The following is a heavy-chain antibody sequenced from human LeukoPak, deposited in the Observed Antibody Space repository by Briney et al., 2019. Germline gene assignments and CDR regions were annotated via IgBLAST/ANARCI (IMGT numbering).Heavy chain of an antibody. Sequence: SETLSLTCTVSGGSISTYYWTWIRQPAGKGLEWSGRIYSSGTTNYNPSLKSRVTMSVDTSKKQFSLKLSSVTAADTAVYYCARESGSYQYYFDYWGQGTLVTVSS. CDR1: GGSISTYY. CDR3: ARESGSYQYYFDY. D-gene: IGHD1-26*01. J-gene: IGHJ4*02. CDR2: IYSSGTT. V-gene: IGHV4-4*07.